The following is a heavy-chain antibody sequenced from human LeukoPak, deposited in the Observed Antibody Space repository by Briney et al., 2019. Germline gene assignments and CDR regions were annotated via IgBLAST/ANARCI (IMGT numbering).Heavy chain of an antibody. D-gene: IGHD6-13*01. V-gene: IGHV3-7*04. CDR1: GFTFSIYW. Sequence: PGGSLRLSCAASGFTFSIYWMSWVRRAPGKGLEWVANIKEDGSEKYYVDSVKGRFIISRDNAKNSLYLQMNSLRAEDTAVYYCARAHSSSFDYWGQGTLVTVSS. CDR2: IKEDGSEK. CDR3: ARAHSSSFDY. J-gene: IGHJ4*02.